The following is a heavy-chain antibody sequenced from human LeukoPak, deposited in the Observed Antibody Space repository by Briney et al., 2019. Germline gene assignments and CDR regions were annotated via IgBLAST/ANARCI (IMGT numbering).Heavy chain of an antibody. Sequence: GGSLRLSCAASGYTFSNYAMSWVRQAPGKGLEWVSSISSSSSYIYYADSVKGRFTISRDNAKNSLYLQMNSLRAEDTAVYYCARAAMVRGVSHCFDPWGQGTLVTVSS. CDR3: ARAAMVRGVSHCFDP. V-gene: IGHV3-21*01. J-gene: IGHJ5*02. CDR1: GYTFSNYA. CDR2: ISSSSSYI. D-gene: IGHD3-10*01.